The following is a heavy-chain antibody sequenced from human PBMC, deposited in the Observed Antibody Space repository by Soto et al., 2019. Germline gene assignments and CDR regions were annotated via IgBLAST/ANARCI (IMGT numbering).Heavy chain of an antibody. CDR2: ISAYNGNT. Sequence: QVQLVQSGAEVKKPGASVKVACKASGYTFTSYGISWVRQASGQGLEWMGWISAYNGNTNYAQKLQGRVTMTTDTSTSTAYMELRSLRSDDTAVYYCARVGFTITMLRGIMPGGWFDPWGQGTLVTVSS. CDR3: ARVGFTITMLRGIMPGGWFDP. J-gene: IGHJ5*02. CDR1: GYTFTSYG. V-gene: IGHV1-18*01. D-gene: IGHD3-10*01.